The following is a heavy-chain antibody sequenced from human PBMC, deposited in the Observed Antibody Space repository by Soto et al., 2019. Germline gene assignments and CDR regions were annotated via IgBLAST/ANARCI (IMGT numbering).Heavy chain of an antibody. V-gene: IGHV2-5*01. CDR3: AHRLQNLWSGYYTDNWFDP. Sequence: QITLKESGPTLVKPTQTLTLTCTFSGFSLSTSGVGVGWIRQPPGKALEWLALIYWNDDKRYSPSLKSRLTITKDTSKNQVVLTMTNMDPVDTATYYCAHRLQNLWSGYYTDNWFDPWGQGTLVTVSS. CDR1: GFSLSTSGVG. CDR2: IYWNDDK. D-gene: IGHD3-3*01. J-gene: IGHJ5*02.